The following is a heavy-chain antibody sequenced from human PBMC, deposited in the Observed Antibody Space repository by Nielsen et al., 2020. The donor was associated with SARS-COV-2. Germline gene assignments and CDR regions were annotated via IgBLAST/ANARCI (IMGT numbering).Heavy chain of an antibody. CDR3: ARGDLVVVPSPILGLGPFFYYFYLDV. V-gene: IGHV4-30-4*01. J-gene: IGHJ6*03. D-gene: IGHD2-2*01. CDR2: ISYTGTT. CDR1: DDSLSNGDYY. Sequence: SETLSLTCTVSDDSLSNGDYYWAWIRQPPGKGLEWIGYISYTGTTDYNPSLESRVTLSMDKSKRQFSLRLTSVSAADTAVYFCARGDLVVVPSPILGLGPFFYYFYLDVWGKGTTVIVSS.